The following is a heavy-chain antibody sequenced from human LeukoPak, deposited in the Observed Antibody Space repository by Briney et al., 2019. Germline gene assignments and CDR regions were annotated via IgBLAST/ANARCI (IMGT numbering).Heavy chain of an antibody. Sequence: SETLSLTCAVYGGSFSGYYWSWIRQPPGKGLEWIGEINHSGSTNYNPSLKSRVTISVDTSKNQFSLKLSSVTAADTAVYYCARGVVIAPQTFDYWGQGTLVTVSS. J-gene: IGHJ4*02. CDR3: ARGVVIAPQTFDY. V-gene: IGHV4-34*01. CDR2: INHSGST. D-gene: IGHD2-21*01. CDR1: GGSFSGYY.